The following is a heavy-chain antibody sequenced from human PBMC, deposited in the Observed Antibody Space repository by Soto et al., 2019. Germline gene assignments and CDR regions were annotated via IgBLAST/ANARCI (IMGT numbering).Heavy chain of an antibody. CDR1: GLIFSDYH. J-gene: IGHJ6*02. CDR2: IRRKANSYTT. CDR3: AMLGGWSGGSSGMDV. V-gene: IGHV3-72*01. Sequence: EVQLVESGGGLVQPGGSLRLSCAASGLIFSDYHMDWVRQAPGKGLEWVGRIRRKANSYTTEYAASVKGRFTISRDDSENSLYLQMNSLKSDDTDVYYCAMLGGWSGGSSGMDVWGQGPTVTVSS. D-gene: IGHD6-19*01.